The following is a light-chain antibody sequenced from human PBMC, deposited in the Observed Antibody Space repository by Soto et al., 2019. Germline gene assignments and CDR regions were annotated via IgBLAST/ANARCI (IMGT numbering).Light chain of an antibody. J-gene: IGKJ1*01. Sequence: EIVLTQSPGTLSLSPGERATLSCRASQSVSSSYLAWYQQKPGQALRLLIYGASSRATGIPDRFSGSGSGTDFTLTISRLEPEDFAVYYCQQYGNLRTFGQGTKVEIK. CDR1: QSVSSSY. CDR3: QQYGNLRT. V-gene: IGKV3-20*01. CDR2: GAS.